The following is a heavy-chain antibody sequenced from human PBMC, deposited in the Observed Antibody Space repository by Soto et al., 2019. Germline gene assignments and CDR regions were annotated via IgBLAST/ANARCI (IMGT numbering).Heavy chain of an antibody. D-gene: IGHD7-27*01. CDR3: AKDRGTGDYGGNAVDI. CDR1: GFTFSVFA. J-gene: IGHJ3*02. V-gene: IGHV3-23*01. Sequence: EVQLLESGGGLVQPGGSLRLSCAASGFTFSVFAMSWVRQAPGKGLELVSTISGRGENTYYADSVKGRFTISRDNSKNTLNLQMNSLRGEDTAVYYCAKDRGTGDYGGNAVDIWGQGTMVTVAS. CDR2: ISGRGENT.